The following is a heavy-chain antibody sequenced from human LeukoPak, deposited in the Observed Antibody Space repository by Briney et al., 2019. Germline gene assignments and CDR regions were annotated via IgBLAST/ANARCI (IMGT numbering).Heavy chain of an antibody. CDR2: IYYSGST. Sequence: PSQTLSLTCTVSGGSIGSGGYYWSWIRQHPGKGLEWIGYIYYSGSTYYNPSLKSRVTISVDTSKNQFPLKLSSVTAADTAVYYCAREGEDIVDVWGKGTTVTVSS. V-gene: IGHV4-31*03. CDR3: AREGEDIVDV. D-gene: IGHD2-15*01. J-gene: IGHJ6*04. CDR1: GGSIGSGGYY.